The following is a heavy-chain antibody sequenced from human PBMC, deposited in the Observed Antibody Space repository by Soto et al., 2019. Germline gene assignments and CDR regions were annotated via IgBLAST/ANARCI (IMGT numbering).Heavy chain of an antibody. CDR1: GYTFTSYG. V-gene: IGHV1-18*04. J-gene: IGHJ6*02. CDR2: ISAYNGNT. Sequence: ASVKVSCKASGYTFTSYGISWVRQAPGQGLEWMGWISAYNGNTNYAQKLQGRVTMTTDTSTSTDYMELRSLRSDDTAVSYCARARSRKPYGMDVWGQGTTVTVSS. CDR3: ARARSRKPYGMDV.